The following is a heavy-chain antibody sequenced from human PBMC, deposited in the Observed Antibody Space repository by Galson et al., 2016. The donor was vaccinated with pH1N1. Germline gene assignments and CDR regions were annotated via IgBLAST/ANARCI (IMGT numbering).Heavy chain of an antibody. CDR1: GGSISSSSYS. V-gene: IGHV4-39*01. CDR2: IYYSGST. Sequence: SETLSLTCTVSGGSISSSSYSWDWIRQPPGKGLEWIGSIYYSGSTYYNPSLKSRVTISVDTSKNQFSLKLSSVTAADTAVYYCARRGIGEFLYYFDYWGQGTLVTVSS. CDR3: ARRGIGEFLYYFDY. J-gene: IGHJ4*02. D-gene: IGHD3-10*01.